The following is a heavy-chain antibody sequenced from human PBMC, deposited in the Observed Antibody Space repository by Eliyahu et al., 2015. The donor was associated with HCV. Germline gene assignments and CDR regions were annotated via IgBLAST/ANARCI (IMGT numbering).Heavy chain of an antibody. CDR1: GFTLSSYW. Sequence: EVQLVESGGGLVQPGGSLRLSCAAXGFTLSSYWMSWVRQXPGKGVGWVANIKQDGSEKYYVDSVKGRFTISRDNAKNSLYLQMNSLRAEDTAVYYCARSMHCSDYWGQGTLVTVSS. J-gene: IGHJ4*02. V-gene: IGHV3-7*01. CDR2: IKQDGSEK. CDR3: ARSMHCSDY. D-gene: IGHD2-15*01.